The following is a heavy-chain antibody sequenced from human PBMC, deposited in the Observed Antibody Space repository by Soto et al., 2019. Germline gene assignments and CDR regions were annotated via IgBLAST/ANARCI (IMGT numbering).Heavy chain of an antibody. V-gene: IGHV4-39*07. D-gene: IGHD5-18*01. CDR2: INHSGST. J-gene: IGHJ4*02. CDR1: GGSISSSSYY. Sequence: SETLSLTCTVSGGSISSSSYYWGWFRQPPGKGLEWTGEINHSGSTNYNPSLKSRVTISVDTSKNQFSLKLSSVTAADTAVYYCARGYGRNIDYWGQGTLVTVSS. CDR3: ARGYGRNIDY.